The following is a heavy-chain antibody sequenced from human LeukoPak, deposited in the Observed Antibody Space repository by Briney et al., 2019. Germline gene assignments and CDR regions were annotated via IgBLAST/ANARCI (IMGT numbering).Heavy chain of an antibody. J-gene: IGHJ4*02. CDR3: ARDLVSIAAAETVY. V-gene: IGHV1-2*06. CDR1: GYTFTGYY. Sequence: GASVKVSCKASGYTFTGYYMHWARQAPGQGLEWMGRINPNSGGTNYAQKFQGRVTMTRDTSISTAYMELSRLRSDDTAVYYCARDLVSIAAAETVYWGQGTLVTVSS. CDR2: INPNSGGT. D-gene: IGHD6-13*01.